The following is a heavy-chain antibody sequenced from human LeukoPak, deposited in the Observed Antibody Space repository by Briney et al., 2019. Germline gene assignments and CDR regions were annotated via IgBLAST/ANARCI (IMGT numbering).Heavy chain of an antibody. Sequence: SGGSLRLSCATSGFSVSDNYMTWVRQAPGKGLEWVSVIYRGGSTYYADSVKGRFTMSRDNSKNMVYLQMNSLRVEDTAVYYCARGGAYGSGNHYRGGAFDIWGQGTMVTVSS. CDR2: IYRGGST. CDR1: GFSVSDNY. V-gene: IGHV3-53*01. CDR3: ARGGAYGSGNHYRGGAFDI. J-gene: IGHJ3*02. D-gene: IGHD3-10*01.